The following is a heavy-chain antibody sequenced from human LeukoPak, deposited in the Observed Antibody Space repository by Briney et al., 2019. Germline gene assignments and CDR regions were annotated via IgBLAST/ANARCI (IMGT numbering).Heavy chain of an antibody. J-gene: IGHJ6*02. D-gene: IGHD2-15*01. V-gene: IGHV4-39*07. CDR2: IYYSGST. Sequence: PSETLSLTCTVSGGSISSSSYYWGWIRQPPGKGLEWIGSIYYSGSTYYNPSLKSRVTVSVDTSKNQFSLKLSSVTAADTAVYYCASGEDIYGMDVWGQGTTVTVSS. CDR3: ASGEDIYGMDV. CDR1: GGSISSSSYY.